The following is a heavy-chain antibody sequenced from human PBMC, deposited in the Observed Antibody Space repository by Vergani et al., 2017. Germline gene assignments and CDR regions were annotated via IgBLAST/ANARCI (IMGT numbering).Heavy chain of an antibody. J-gene: IGHJ4*02. V-gene: IGHV4-59*06. CDR3: ARKAYSRRGFVAFDY. Sequence: QVRLQESGPGLVKPSETLSLTCSVSGGSMSGYYWSWIRQPPGKGLEWIGDIYYSGSTYYNPSLKSRVTISVDTSKNQFSLKLSSVTAADTAVYYCARKAYSRRGFVAFDYWGQGTLVTVSS. CDR1: GGSMSGYY. CDR2: IYYSGST. D-gene: IGHD5-12*01.